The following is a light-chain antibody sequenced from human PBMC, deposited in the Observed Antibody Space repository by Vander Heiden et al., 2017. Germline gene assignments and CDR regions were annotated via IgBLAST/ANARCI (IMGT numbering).Light chain of an antibody. CDR1: KLGNKY. Sequence: SFELTQPPSVSVSPGQTASITCSSNKLGNKYAYWYQQKAGQSPVLVIYQDTKRPSGIPERFSGSNSGNTATLTISGTQAMDEADYYCQACDISTGMVFGGGTKLTVL. CDR2: QDT. V-gene: IGLV3-1*01. CDR3: QACDISTGMV. J-gene: IGLJ2*01.